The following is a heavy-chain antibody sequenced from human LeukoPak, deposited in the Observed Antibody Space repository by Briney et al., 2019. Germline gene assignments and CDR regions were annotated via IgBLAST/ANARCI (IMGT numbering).Heavy chain of an antibody. CDR1: GGSISSSSYY. D-gene: IGHD3-3*01. Sequence: SETLSLTCTVSGGSISSSSYYWGWIRQPPGKGLEWIGSIYYSGSTYYNPSLKSRVTISVDTSKNQFSLKLSSVTAADTAVYYCARVSYYDFWSGYYPPHPYYYYCGMDVWGQGTTVTVSS. CDR2: IYYSGST. V-gene: IGHV4-39*01. CDR3: ARVSYYDFWSGYYPPHPYYYYCGMDV. J-gene: IGHJ6*02.